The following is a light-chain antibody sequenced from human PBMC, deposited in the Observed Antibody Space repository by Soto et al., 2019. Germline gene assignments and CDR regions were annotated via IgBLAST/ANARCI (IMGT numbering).Light chain of an antibody. CDR1: QSVSSSY. J-gene: IGKJ5*01. Sequence: VVTRSPGTRSLSPEERATLSCRASQSVSSSYLAWYQQKPGQSPRFIIYDVSIRATGVPARFSGTGSETDFNLTISGLQSEDSAVYFCQQYNNWPFSFGQGTRLEIK. V-gene: IGKV3-15*01. CDR3: QQYNNWPFS. CDR2: DVS.